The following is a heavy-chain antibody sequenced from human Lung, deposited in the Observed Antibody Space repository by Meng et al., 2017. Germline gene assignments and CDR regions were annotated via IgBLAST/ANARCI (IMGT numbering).Heavy chain of an antibody. CDR3: SGHIDY. CDR2: IKSKPDGETI. V-gene: IGHV3-15*01. Sequence: SGGGLGKLVGSLSVSCEGSGYTYSNAYMTRVRQVPGKRLEWVGRIKSKPDGETIDYAAPVKGRFTISRDDSKNTVYLQMNSLKTEDTAVYYCSGHIDYWGQGTLVTVSS. D-gene: IGHD5-12*01. CDR1: GYTYSNAY. J-gene: IGHJ4*02.